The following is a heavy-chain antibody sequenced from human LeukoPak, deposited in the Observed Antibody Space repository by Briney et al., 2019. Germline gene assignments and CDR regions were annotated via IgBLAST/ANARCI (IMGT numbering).Heavy chain of an antibody. J-gene: IGHJ4*02. V-gene: IGHV3-33*01. Sequence: PGRSLRVSCAASGFTFSSYGMHWVRQAPGKGLEWVAVIWYGGSNKYYADSVKGRFTISRDNSKNTLYLQMNSLRAEDAAVYYCARSNSHYFDYWGQGTLVTVSS. CDR1: GFTFSSYG. CDR3: ARSNSHYFDY. D-gene: IGHD2/OR15-2a*01. CDR2: IWYGGSNK.